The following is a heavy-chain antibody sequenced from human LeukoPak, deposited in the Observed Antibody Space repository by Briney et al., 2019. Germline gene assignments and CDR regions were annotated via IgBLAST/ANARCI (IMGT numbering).Heavy chain of an antibody. D-gene: IGHD7-27*01. Sequence: SETLSLTCTVSGGSISSYYWSWIRQPPGKGLEWIGYVYYSGSTEYNPSLRSRVTISLEMPKHQFSLNLTSVTAADTAVYYCASNTGTVFDYWGQGALVTVSS. J-gene: IGHJ4*02. CDR1: GGSISSYY. CDR2: VYYSGST. V-gene: IGHV4-59*01. CDR3: ASNTGTVFDY.